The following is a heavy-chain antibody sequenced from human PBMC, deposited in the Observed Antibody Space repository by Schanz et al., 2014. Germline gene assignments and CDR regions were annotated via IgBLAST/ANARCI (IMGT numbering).Heavy chain of an antibody. CDR2: LSSDESRK. CDR3: AMGGYQLHH. V-gene: IGHV3-30-3*01. CDR1: GFTFDPYA. J-gene: IGHJ4*02. Sequence: QVQLVDSGGGLVKPGGSLRLSCAASGFTFDPYAMHWLRQSPGKGLEWVAVLSSDESRKFYADSEKGRFTISRDNAENTLYLQMNSLRVEDTAVYYCAMGGYQLHHWGQGTLVTVSS. D-gene: IGHD1-7*01.